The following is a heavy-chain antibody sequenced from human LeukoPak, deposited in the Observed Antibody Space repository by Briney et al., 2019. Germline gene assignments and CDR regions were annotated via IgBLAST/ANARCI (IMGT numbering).Heavy chain of an antibody. V-gene: IGHV3-30*04. CDR3: ARDPYYSSGTYPDY. CDR2: ISKDGTDK. J-gene: IGHJ4*02. Sequence: GGSLRLSCAASGFTFRNYAMHWVRQAPGKGLEWVAVISKDGTDKYYSDSVKGRFTISRDNSKNTLSLQMDSLRAEDTAVYYCARDPYYSSGTYPDYWGQGTLVTVSS. CDR1: GFTFRNYA. D-gene: IGHD3-10*01.